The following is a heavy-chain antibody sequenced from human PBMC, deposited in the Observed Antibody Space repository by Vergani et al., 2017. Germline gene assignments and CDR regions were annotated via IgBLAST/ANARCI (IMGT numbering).Heavy chain of an antibody. V-gene: IGHV4-39*01. CDR2: FSYGGSS. Sequence: QVQLQESGPGRLRPSETLSLNFTVFCSRSYSWDWVRQAPGKGLEWIGSFSYGGSSDFNPSLKSRVTLSMDTSKSQFSLTLTSVTAADTAVYYCVRRTFYYGSGSSSWFDPWGQGVLVTVSS. J-gene: IGHJ5*02. CDR3: VRRTFYYGSGSSSWFDP. CDR1: CSRSYS. D-gene: IGHD3-10*01.